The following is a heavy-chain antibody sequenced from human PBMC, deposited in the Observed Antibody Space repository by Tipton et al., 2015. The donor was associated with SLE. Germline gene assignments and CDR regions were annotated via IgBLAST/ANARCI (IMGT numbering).Heavy chain of an antibody. CDR3: VSSALHSGWSY. J-gene: IGHJ4*01. CDR2: IDPDNGGT. V-gene: IGHV1-2*06. Sequence: QLVQSGAEVKKPGASVKVSCKASGYTFTAYYVHWMRQAPGQGLEWMGRIDPDNGGTSYAQKFQGRVTMTRDTSITAAYMELSGLQSDDTAVYFCVSSALHSGWSYWGHGTLVTVSS. CDR1: GYTFTAYY. D-gene: IGHD6-19*01.